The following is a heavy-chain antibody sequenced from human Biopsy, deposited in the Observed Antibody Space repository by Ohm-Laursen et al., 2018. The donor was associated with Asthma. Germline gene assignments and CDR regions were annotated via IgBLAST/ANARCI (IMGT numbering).Heavy chain of an antibody. CDR2: ISYTGSP. CDR1: GGSMSSSSYY. D-gene: IGHD7-27*01. V-gene: IGHV4-39*01. Sequence: GTLSLTCTVSGGSMSSSSYYWGWIRQPPGKGPEWMGSISYTGSPYHNPSLKSRVTISVDTSKNHFSLKLSSVTATDTAVYYCARHWDWGSFFDYWGQGTPVTVSS. CDR3: ARHWDWGSFFDY. J-gene: IGHJ4*02.